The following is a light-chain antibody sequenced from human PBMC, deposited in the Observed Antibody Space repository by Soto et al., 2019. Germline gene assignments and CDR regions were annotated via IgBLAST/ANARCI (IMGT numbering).Light chain of an antibody. CDR2: RAS. J-gene: IGKJ2*01. CDR3: QQYNNWPYT. CDR1: QHVSSN. Sequence: EIVMTQSPATLSVSPGGSASLSCRASQHVSSNFAWYRQKPGQAPTLLIYRASARATGIPARFSGSGSGTEFTLTISSLQSEDFAVYYCQQYNNWPYTFGQGTKLEIK. V-gene: IGKV3-15*01.